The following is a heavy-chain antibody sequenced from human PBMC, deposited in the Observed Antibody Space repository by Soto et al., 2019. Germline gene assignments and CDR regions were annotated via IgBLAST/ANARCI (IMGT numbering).Heavy chain of an antibody. Sequence: QVQLQQWGAGLLKPSETLSLTCAVYGGSFSGYYWSWIRQPPGKGLEWIGEINHSGSTNYTPSLKSPVTISVNTSNNQFSLKLSSVTAADTAVYYWARGRDWNYNHRYFDLWGRGTLVTVSS. CDR2: INHSGST. D-gene: IGHD1-7*01. CDR1: GGSFSGYY. V-gene: IGHV4-34*01. J-gene: IGHJ2*01. CDR3: ARGRDWNYNHRYFDL.